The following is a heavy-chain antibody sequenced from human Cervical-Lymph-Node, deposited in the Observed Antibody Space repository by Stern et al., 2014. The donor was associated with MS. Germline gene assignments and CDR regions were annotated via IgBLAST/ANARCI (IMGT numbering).Heavy chain of an antibody. V-gene: IGHV4-61*02. Sequence: QLQLQESGPGLVKPSQTLSLTCTVSGAFVSSAGYFWTWVRQPAGKGLEWIGRISARGGTNYNPSLESRVTIFIDTSKNHFSLRLSSVTAADTAVYYCARDSYSGASYYSTAGFDYWGLGTLVTVSS. J-gene: IGHJ4*02. D-gene: IGHD6-19*01. CDR3: ARDSYSGASYYSTAGFDY. CDR1: GAFVSSAGYF. CDR2: ISARGGT.